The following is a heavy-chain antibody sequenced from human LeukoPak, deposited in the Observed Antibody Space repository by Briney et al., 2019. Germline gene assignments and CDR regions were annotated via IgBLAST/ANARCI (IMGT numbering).Heavy chain of an antibody. D-gene: IGHD3-16*01. CDR1: GFTFSSYG. Sequence: PGGSLRLSCAASGFTFSSYGMHWVRQAPGKGLEWVAVISYDGSNKYYADSVKGRFTISRDNSKNTLYLQMNSLRAEDTAVYYCAKDGAFDYWGQGTLVTVSS. J-gene: IGHJ4*02. CDR2: ISYDGSNK. CDR3: AKDGAFDY. V-gene: IGHV3-30*18.